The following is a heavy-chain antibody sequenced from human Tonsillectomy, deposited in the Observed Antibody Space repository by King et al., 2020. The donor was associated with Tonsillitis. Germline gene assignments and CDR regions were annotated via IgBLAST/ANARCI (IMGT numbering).Heavy chain of an antibody. CDR1: GGSISSYY. Sequence: VQLQESGPGLVKPSETLSLTCTVSGGSISSYYWSWIRQPPGKGLEWIGYIYYSGSTDYNPSLKSLVTISVDTSKNPFSLKLSSVTAADAAVYFCARRYYYESSGYYGYYFDYWSQGTLVTVPS. CDR3: ARRYYYESSGYYGYYFDY. V-gene: IGHV4-59*01. CDR2: IYYSGST. J-gene: IGHJ4*02. D-gene: IGHD3-22*01.